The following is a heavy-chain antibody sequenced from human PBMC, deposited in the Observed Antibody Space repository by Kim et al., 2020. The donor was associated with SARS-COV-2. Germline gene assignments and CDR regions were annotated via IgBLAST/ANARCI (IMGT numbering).Heavy chain of an antibody. D-gene: IGHD2-21*01. Sequence: SETLSLTCAVYGGSFSGYYWSWIRQPPGKGLEWIGEINHSGSTNYNPSLKSRVTISVDTSKNQFSLKLSSVTAADTAVYYCARGRVIRGLTDYWGQGTLVTVSS. CDR2: INHSGST. V-gene: IGHV4-34*01. CDR1: GGSFSGYY. J-gene: IGHJ4*02. CDR3: ARGRVIRGLTDY.